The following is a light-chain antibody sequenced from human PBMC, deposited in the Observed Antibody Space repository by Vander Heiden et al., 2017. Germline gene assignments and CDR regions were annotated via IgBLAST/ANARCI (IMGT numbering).Light chain of an antibody. J-gene: IGLJ2*01. CDR3: QSADSGATDVV. CDR1: VLPKQY. V-gene: IGLV3-25*03. Sequence: SYQLTQPPSVSVSPGQTARITCSADVLPKQYSHWYQQKSGQAPLLLIFKDTERPSGIPERFSGSTSGTTVTLTITGVQSEDEADYYCQSADSGATDVVFGGGTKLTVL. CDR2: KDT.